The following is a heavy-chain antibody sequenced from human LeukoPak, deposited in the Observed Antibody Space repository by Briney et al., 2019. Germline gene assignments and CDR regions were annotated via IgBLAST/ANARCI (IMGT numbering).Heavy chain of an antibody. D-gene: IGHD2-15*01. CDR3: ASGLAGGRPYYFDY. Sequence: GGSLRLSCAASGLIFSNKAMSWVRQAPGKGLEWIAAVDSTGVYTWYADSVKGRFIISRDNSVNTLYLRMNSLTAADTAMYYCASGLAGGRPYYFDYWGQGSLVTVSS. CDR1: GLIFSNKA. J-gene: IGHJ4*02. CDR2: VDSTGVYT. V-gene: IGHV3-23*01.